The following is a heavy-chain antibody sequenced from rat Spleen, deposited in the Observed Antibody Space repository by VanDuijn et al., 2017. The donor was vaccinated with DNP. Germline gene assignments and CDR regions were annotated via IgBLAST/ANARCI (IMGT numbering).Heavy chain of an antibody. D-gene: IGHD5-1*01. CDR2: ISYDGGST. CDR1: GFTFSSFP. J-gene: IGHJ2*01. Sequence: EVQLVESGGGLVQPGRSMKLSCAASGFTFSSFPMAWVRQAPTKGLEWVAYISYDGGSTYYGDSVKGRFTISRDNAKSTLYLQMNSLSSEDMANYYCVRGLTGLDYWGQGVMVTVSS. V-gene: IGHV5-46*01. CDR3: VRGLTGLDY.